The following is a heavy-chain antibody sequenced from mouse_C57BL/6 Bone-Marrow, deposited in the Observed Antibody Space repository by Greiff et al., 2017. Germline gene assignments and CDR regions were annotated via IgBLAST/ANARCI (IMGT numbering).Heavy chain of an antibody. CDR2: INYDGSST. CDR3: ARADYYGKGWYFDV. Sequence: EVNLVESEGGLVQPGSSMKLSCTASGFTFSDYYMAWVRQVPEKGLEWVANINYDGSSTYYLDSLKSRFIISRDNAKNILYLQMSSLKSEDTATYYCARADYYGKGWYFDVWGTGTTVTVSS. J-gene: IGHJ1*03. V-gene: IGHV5-16*01. CDR1: GFTFSDYY. D-gene: IGHD1-1*01.